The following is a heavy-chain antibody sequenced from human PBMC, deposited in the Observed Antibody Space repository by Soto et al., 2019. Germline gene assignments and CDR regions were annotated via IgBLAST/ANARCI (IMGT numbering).Heavy chain of an antibody. J-gene: IGHJ6*02. CDR3: ARDVGATQDYYYYGMDV. V-gene: IGHV1-69*13. Sequence: ASVKVSCKASGGTFSSYAISWVRQAPGQGLEWMGGIIPIFGTANYAQKFQGRVTITADESTSTAYMELSSLRSEDTAVYYCARDVGATQDYYYYGMDVWGQGTTVTVSS. CDR2: IIPIFGTA. D-gene: IGHD1-26*01. CDR1: GGTFSSYA.